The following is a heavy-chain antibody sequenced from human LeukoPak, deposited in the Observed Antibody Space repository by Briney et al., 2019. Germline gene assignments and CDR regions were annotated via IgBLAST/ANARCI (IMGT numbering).Heavy chain of an antibody. CDR2: IWYDGSNK. V-gene: IGHV3-33*01. Sequence: GRSLRLSCAASGFTFSSSGMNWVRQAPGKGLEWVAIIWYDGSNKYYADSVKGRFTISRDNSKNTLYLQMNSLRAEDTAVYYCARGTPSSSGWLYYGMDVWGQGTTVTVSS. CDR3: ARGTPSSSGWLYYGMDV. D-gene: IGHD6-19*01. J-gene: IGHJ6*02. CDR1: GFTFSSSG.